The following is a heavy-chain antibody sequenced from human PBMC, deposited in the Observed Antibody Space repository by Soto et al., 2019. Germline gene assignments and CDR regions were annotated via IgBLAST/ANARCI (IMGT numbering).Heavy chain of an antibody. J-gene: IGHJ4*02. CDR2: VSFDSNDI. Sequence: EVQLVQSGGGLVKPGESLRLSCAASGFTFSSYSMNWVRQAPGKGLEWVSLVSFDSNDIYYADSVKGRFTISRDNAKNSVSLQMNSLRAEDTAVYYCARERGWQLYFDYWGQGALVTVSS. D-gene: IGHD6-13*01. CDR3: ARERGWQLYFDY. V-gene: IGHV3-21*01. CDR1: GFTFSSYS.